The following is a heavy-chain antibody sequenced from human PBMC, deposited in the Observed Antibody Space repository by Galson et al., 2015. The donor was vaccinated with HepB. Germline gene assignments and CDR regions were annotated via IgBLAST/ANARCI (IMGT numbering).Heavy chain of an antibody. J-gene: IGHJ5*02. CDR2: IRYDGSNK. D-gene: IGHD4-17*01. V-gene: IGHV3-30*02. CDR3: AKDDYEAGNWFDP. CDR1: EFTFSSYG. Sequence: SLRLSCAASEFTFSSYGMHWVRQAPGKGLEWVAFIRYDGSNKYYADSVKGRFTISRDNSKNTLYLQMNSLRAEDTAVYYCAKDDYEAGNWFDPWGQGTLVTDSS.